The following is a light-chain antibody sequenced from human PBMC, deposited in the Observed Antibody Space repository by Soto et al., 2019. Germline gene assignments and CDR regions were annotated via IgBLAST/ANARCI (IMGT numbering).Light chain of an antibody. CDR1: SSDVGGYNY. J-gene: IGLJ1*01. CDR2: DVS. Sequence: QSVLTQPASVYGSPGQSITISCTGTSSDVGGYNYVSWYQQHPGKAPKLMIYDVSNRPSGVSNRFSGSKSGNTASLTISELQTEDEADYYCSSYTSSSTRVFGTGTKVTVL. V-gene: IGLV2-14*03. CDR3: SSYTSSSTRV.